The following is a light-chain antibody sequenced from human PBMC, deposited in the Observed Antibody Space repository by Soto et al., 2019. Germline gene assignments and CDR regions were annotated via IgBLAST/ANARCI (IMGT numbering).Light chain of an antibody. CDR3: SSYTNSNTYV. CDR2: EVS. Sequence: QSALTQPASVSGSPGQSITISCTGTSSDVGGYNYVSWYQQLPGKAPKLIIYEVSNRPSGASNRCSGSKSGNTASLTISGLQGEDEADYFCSSYTNSNTYVFGPGTKLPVL. V-gene: IGLV2-14*01. J-gene: IGLJ1*01. CDR1: SSDVGGYNY.